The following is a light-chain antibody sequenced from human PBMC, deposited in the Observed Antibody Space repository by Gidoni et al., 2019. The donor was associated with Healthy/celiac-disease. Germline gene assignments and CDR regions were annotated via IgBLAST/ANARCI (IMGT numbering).Light chain of an antibody. J-gene: IGKJ1*01. Sequence: IQMTPSPSSLSASVGDRVTSTCRASQSISSYLNWYQQKPGKAPKLLIYAASRLQSGVPSRFSGRGSGTDFTLTSSSLQPEEVATYYCQQSYSTPRTFGQGTKVEIK. CDR3: QQSYSTPRT. CDR1: QSISSY. CDR2: AAS. V-gene: IGKV1-39*01.